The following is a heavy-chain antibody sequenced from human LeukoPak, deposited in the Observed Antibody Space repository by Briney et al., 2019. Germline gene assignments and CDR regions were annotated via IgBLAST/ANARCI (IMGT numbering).Heavy chain of an antibody. J-gene: IGHJ4*02. CDR2: IKQDGSEK. D-gene: IGHD2-2*01. CDR1: GFTFSSYW. Sequence: GGSLRLSCAASGFTFSSYWMSWVRQAPGKGLEWVANIKQDGSEKYYVDSVKGRFTISRNNAKNSLYLQMNSLRAEDTAVYYCARDSGGVIVVVPAAFDYWGQGTLVTVSS. CDR3: ARDSGGVIVVVPAAFDY. V-gene: IGHV3-7*01.